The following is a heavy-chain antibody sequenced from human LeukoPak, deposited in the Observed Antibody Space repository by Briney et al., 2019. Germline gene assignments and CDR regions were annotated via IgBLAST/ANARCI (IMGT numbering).Heavy chain of an antibody. J-gene: IGHJ3*01. Sequence: GGSLRLSCAASGFTFSTYATSWVRQAPGKGLEWVSSISGSGGSTFYADSVKGRFTISRDNSKNTLYLQMNSLRVEDTAIYYCAKRITVVARDAFDFWGQGTMVTVSS. D-gene: IGHD1-14*01. CDR3: AKRITVVARDAFDF. CDR2: ISGSGGST. CDR1: GFTFSTYA. V-gene: IGHV3-23*01.